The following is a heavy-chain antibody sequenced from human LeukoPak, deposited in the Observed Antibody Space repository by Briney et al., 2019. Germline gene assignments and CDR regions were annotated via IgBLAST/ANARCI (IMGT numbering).Heavy chain of an antibody. D-gene: IGHD1-26*01. CDR1: GFTFSNFA. J-gene: IGHJ4*02. CDR2: ISDSGGST. CDR3: AKDSSRVSGNYDYFDY. Sequence: PGGSLRLSCGASGFTFSNFAMSWVRQGPGEGLEWVSVISDSGGSTYYADSVKGRFTISRDNSKNTLYLQMNSLGAEDTALYYCAKDSSRVSGNYDYFDYWGQGAPVTVSS. V-gene: IGHV3-23*01.